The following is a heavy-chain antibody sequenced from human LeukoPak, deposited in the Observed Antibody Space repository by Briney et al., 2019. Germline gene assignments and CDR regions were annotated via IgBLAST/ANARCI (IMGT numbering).Heavy chain of an antibody. Sequence: GGSLRLSCAASGFTFSSYWMHWVRQAPGKGLVWVSRINSDGSITTYADSVKGRFTISRDNAKNTLYLQMNSLGVEDTAVYYCARGITAEESVAIDYWGQGTLVTVSS. D-gene: IGHD6-13*01. V-gene: IGHV3-74*01. CDR2: INSDGSIT. CDR3: ARGITAEESVAIDY. CDR1: GFTFSSYW. J-gene: IGHJ4*02.